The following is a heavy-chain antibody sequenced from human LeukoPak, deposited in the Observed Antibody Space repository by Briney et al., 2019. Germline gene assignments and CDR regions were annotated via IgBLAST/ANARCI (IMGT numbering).Heavy chain of an antibody. CDR3: VRASMRMTTAGLVDY. CDR1: GFTFSSYG. Sequence: GRSLRLSCAASGFTFSSYGMHWVRQAPGKGPEWVAVIWYDGSSKYYGDSVKGRFTISRDNSKNTVYLQMNSLRAEDTAVYYCVRASMRMTTAGLVDYWGQGTLVTVSS. J-gene: IGHJ4*02. V-gene: IGHV3-33*01. D-gene: IGHD6-13*01. CDR2: IWYDGSSK.